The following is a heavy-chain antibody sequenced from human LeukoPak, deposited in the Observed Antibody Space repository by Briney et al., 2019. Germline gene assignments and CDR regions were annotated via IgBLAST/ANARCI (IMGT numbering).Heavy chain of an antibody. CDR2: VHYSGST. Sequence: SETLSLTCTVSGGSISSYYWSWIRQPPGKGLEWIGFVHYSGSTHYNPSLKSRVTISVDTSKNQVSLKLTSVTAADTAVYYCARTEESGYNYGYFGYYYYMDVWGKGTTVTISS. D-gene: IGHD5-18*01. CDR3: ARTEESGYNYGYFGYYYYMDV. CDR1: GGSISSYY. J-gene: IGHJ6*03. V-gene: IGHV4-59*01.